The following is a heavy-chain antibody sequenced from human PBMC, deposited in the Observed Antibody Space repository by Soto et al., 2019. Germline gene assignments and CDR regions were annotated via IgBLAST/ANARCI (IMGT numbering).Heavy chain of an antibody. D-gene: IGHD2-15*01. CDR3: ERRRERTVVNPDFDY. J-gene: IGHJ4*02. CDR2: IYHSGST. CDR1: GGSISSYY. Sequence: SETLSLTCTVSGGSISSYYWGWIRQPQGKGLEWIGSIYHSGSTYYNPSLKSRVTISVDTSKNQFSLKLSSVTAADTAVYYCERRRERTVVNPDFDYWGQGTLVTVSS. V-gene: IGHV4-39*01.